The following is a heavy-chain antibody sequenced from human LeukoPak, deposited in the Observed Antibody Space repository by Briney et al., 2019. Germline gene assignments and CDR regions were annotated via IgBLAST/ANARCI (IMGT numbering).Heavy chain of an antibody. Sequence: SETLSLTCTVSGGSISSSSYYWGWIRQPPVKGLEWIGSIYYSGSTYYNPSLKSRVTISVDTSKNQFSLKLSSVTAADTAVYYCARRNLVATTFSAENWFDPWGQGTLVTVSS. CDR1: GGSISSSSYY. CDR3: ARRNLVATTFSAENWFDP. J-gene: IGHJ5*02. V-gene: IGHV4-39*01. D-gene: IGHD5-12*01. CDR2: IYYSGST.